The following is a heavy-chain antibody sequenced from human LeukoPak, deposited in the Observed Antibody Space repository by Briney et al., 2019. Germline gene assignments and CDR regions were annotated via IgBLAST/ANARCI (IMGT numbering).Heavy chain of an antibody. Sequence: SETLSLTCTVSGGSINNHYWSWVRQPPGKGLEWIGYAHYSGRTNYNASLRSRVTISADMSKNQFSLNLSSVTAADTAVYYCAGPYISRFNYWGQGTLVTVSS. D-gene: IGHD2-21*01. V-gene: IGHV4-59*08. J-gene: IGHJ4*02. CDR1: GGSINNHY. CDR3: AGPYISRFNY. CDR2: AHYSGRT.